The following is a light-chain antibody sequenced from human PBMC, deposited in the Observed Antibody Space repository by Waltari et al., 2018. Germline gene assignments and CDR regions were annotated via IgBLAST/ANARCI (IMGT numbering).Light chain of an antibody. Sequence: EIVLTQSPGTLSLSPGERATLSCRASQSVSSSYLAWYQQNPGQAPRLLIYCASSRDTGIPDRFSGSGSGTDFTLTISRLEPEDFAVYYCQQYGSSPTTFGQGTKVEIK. V-gene: IGKV3-20*01. J-gene: IGKJ1*01. CDR3: QQYGSSPTT. CDR1: QSVSSSY. CDR2: CAS.